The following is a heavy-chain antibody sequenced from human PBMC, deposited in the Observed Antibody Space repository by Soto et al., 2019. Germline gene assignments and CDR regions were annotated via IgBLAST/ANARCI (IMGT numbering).Heavy chain of an antibody. V-gene: IGHV1-3*01. Sequence: GASVKVSCKVFGYTFTNYAMHWARQAPGQRLEWMGWISVDNGNTKYSQKFQDRVTITRDTSASTAYMELSSLRSEDTAIYYCARDQPGSRATAGFGYWGQGTLVTVSS. CDR3: ARDQPGSRATAGFGY. J-gene: IGHJ4*02. CDR2: ISVDNGNT. D-gene: IGHD6-13*01. CDR1: GYTFTNYA.